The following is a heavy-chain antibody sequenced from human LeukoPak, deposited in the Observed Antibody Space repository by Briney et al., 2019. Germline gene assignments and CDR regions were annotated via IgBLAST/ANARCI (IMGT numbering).Heavy chain of an antibody. J-gene: IGHJ4*02. V-gene: IGHV3-23*01. CDR2: IRGSGGST. CDR3: AKNYYDSSGYGFDF. Sequence: GGSLRLSCAASGFTFSSYAMSWVRQAPREVLERVSAIRGSGGSTYYADSVKGRFTISRDNSKNTLYLQMSSLRAEDTAVYYCAKNYYDSSGYGFDFWGQGTLVTVSS. D-gene: IGHD3-22*01. CDR1: GFTFSSYA.